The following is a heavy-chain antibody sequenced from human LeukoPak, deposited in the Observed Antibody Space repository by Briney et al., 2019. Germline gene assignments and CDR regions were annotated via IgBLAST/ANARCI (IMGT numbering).Heavy chain of an antibody. CDR1: GYSISSGYY. V-gene: IGHV4-38-2*02. Sequence: SETLSLTCTVSGYSISSGYYWGWTRQPPGKGLEWIGSIYHSGSTYYNPSLKSRVTISVDTSKNQFSLKLSSVTAADTAVYYCASFSTNLNSSSSWFEYYYYYYMDVWGKGTTVTVSS. CDR2: IYHSGST. J-gene: IGHJ6*03. CDR3: ASFSTNLNSSSSWFEYYYYYYMDV. D-gene: IGHD6-6*01.